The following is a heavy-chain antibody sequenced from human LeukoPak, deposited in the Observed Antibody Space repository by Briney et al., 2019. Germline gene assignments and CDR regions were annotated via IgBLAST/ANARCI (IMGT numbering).Heavy chain of an antibody. CDR1: GFTFSSYA. D-gene: IGHD1-1*01. CDR2: ISGNGYA. Sequence: PGGSLRLSCAASGFTFSSYAMSWVRQAPGKGLEWVSAISGNGYAYYADSVKGRFTISRDNSKNTLYLQINSLRVEDTAVYYCARDQLGAVLYFDYWGQGTLVTVSS. V-gene: IGHV3-23*01. J-gene: IGHJ4*02. CDR3: ARDQLGAVLYFDY.